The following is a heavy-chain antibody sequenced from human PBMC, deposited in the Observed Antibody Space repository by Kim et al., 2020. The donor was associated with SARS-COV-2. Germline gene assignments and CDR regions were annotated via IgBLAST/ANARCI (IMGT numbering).Heavy chain of an antibody. J-gene: IGHJ6*02. D-gene: IGHD2-8*02. CDR3: ARGRAGVVPSPVLGLGPFFHYHARDV. CDR2: INHSGST. Sequence: SETLSLTCAVYGGSFSDYKWSWIRQPPGKGLEWIGEINHSGSTNVSPSLKSRITISVDTSKSQFSLRLKSLTATDTAVYYCARGRAGVVPSPVLGLGPFFHYHARDVWGRGKPVAVPS. CDR1: GGSFSDYK. V-gene: IGHV4-34*01.